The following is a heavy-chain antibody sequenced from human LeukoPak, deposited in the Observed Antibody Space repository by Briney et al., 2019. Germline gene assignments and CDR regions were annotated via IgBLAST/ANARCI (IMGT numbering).Heavy chain of an antibody. Sequence: GGSLRLSCAASGFTFDDYGMSWVRQAPGKGPEWVSGINWNGGGSRYVDSVKGRFTISRDNAKNSLYLQMNSLREEDTALYYCARDFGYGDDLTYFHHWGQGTLVTVSS. CDR3: ARDFGYGDDLTYFHH. CDR2: INWNGGGS. D-gene: IGHD4-17*01. CDR1: GFTFDDYG. V-gene: IGHV3-20*04. J-gene: IGHJ1*01.